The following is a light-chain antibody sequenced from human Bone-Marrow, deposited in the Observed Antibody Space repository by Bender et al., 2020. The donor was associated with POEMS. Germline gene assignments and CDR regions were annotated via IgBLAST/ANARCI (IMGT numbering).Light chain of an antibody. CDR2: TTN. V-gene: IGLV8-61*01. CDR3: MLYMGSGIWV. CDR1: SGSVSTSYY. Sequence: QTVVTQEPSFSVSPGGTVTLTCGLSSGSVSTSYYPSWYQQTPGQAPRALIYTTNIRSFGVPDRFSGSILGNKAALTITGAQADDESTYYCMLYMGSGIWVFGGGTKLTVL. J-gene: IGLJ3*02.